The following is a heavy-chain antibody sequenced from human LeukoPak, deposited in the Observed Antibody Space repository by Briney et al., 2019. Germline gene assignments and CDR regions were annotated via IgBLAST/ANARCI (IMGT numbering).Heavy chain of an antibody. CDR1: GFTVSSNY. D-gene: IGHD5-18*01. CDR2: IYSGGNT. J-gene: IGHJ6*02. Sequence: PGGSLRLSCAVSGFTVSSNYMNWVRQAPGKGLEWVSVIYSGGNTYYADSVKGRFTISRDNSKNTLYLQMNSLRAEDTAVYYCASRTAMDLGYYGMDVWGQGTTVTVSS. CDR3: ASRTAMDLGYYGMDV. V-gene: IGHV3-53*01.